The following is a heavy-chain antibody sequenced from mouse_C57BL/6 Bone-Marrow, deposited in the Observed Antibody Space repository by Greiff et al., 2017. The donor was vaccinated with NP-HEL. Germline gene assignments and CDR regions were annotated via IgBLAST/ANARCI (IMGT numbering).Heavy chain of an antibody. Sequence: VQLQQSGPELVKPGASVKMSCKASGYTFTDYNMHWVKQSHGKSLEWIGYINPNNGGTSYNQKFKGKATLTVNQSSSTAYMERRSLTSEDSAVEYCSRGGYWYFDVWGTGTTVTVSS. CDR2: INPNNGGT. J-gene: IGHJ1*03. V-gene: IGHV1-22*01. CDR3: SRGGYWYFDV. CDR1: GYTFTDYN.